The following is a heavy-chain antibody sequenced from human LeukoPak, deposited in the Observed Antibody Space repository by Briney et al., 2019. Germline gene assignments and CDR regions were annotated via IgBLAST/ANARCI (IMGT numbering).Heavy chain of an antibody. D-gene: IGHD3-22*01. Sequence: GGSLRLSCAASGFTFSSYAMSWVRQAPGKGLEWVSAISGSGGSTYYADSVKGRFTISRDNSKNPLYLQMNSLRAEDTAVYYCAKGGSSGYYFPFDYWGQGTLVTVSS. CDR2: ISGSGGST. V-gene: IGHV3-23*01. CDR1: GFTFSSYA. J-gene: IGHJ4*02. CDR3: AKGGSSGYYFPFDY.